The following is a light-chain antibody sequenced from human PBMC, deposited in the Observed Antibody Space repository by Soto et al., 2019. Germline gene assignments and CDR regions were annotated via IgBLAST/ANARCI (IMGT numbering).Light chain of an antibody. CDR3: WSDAGSYDYG. CDR2: DVN. J-gene: IGLJ1*01. Sequence: QSVLTQPRSVSGSPGQSVTISCTGSSRDGGAYNYVSWYQHNTGKAPKLLIYDVNKRPSGVRDRASGSKFGNTASLTISGTQADGEATFYCWSDAGSYDYGFGTGTKVTVL. V-gene: IGLV2-11*01. CDR1: SRDGGAYNY.